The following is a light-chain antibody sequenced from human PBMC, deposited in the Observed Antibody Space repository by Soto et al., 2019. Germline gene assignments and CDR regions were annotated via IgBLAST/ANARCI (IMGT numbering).Light chain of an antibody. CDR2: KAS. CDR3: QQYTSYYT. J-gene: IGKJ2*01. CDR1: QHINNW. Sequence: DIQMTQSASTLSAFVGDRVTISCRASQHINNWLAWYQQKPGKAPKLLIYKASTLESGVPSRFSGSGSGTDFTLTISSLQADDFATYYCQQYTSYYTFGQGTKLEVK. V-gene: IGKV1-5*03.